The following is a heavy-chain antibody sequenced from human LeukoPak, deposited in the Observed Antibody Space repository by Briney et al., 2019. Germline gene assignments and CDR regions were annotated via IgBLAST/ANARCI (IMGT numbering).Heavy chain of an antibody. D-gene: IGHD3-22*01. J-gene: IGHJ4*02. CDR3: ARDPNYYDSSGPTY. V-gene: IGHV1-69*05. Sequence: SVKVSCKASGGTFSSYAISWVRQAPGQGLEWMGGIIPIFGTANYAQKFQGRVTITTDESTSTAYMELSSLRSEDTAVYYCARDPNYYDSSGPTYWGQGTLVTVSS. CDR2: IIPIFGTA. CDR1: GGTFSSYA.